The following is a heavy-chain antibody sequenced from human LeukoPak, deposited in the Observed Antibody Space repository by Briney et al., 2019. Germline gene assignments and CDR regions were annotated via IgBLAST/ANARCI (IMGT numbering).Heavy chain of an antibody. J-gene: IGHJ4*02. CDR2: ISAYKGNT. D-gene: IGHD1-1*01. V-gene: IGHV1-18*01. CDR3: ARESHETREDY. Sequence: GASVKVSCKTSGYTFTSYGISWVRQAPGQGLEWMGWISAYKGNTKFAQKLQGRVTMTTDTYTSTAYMELRSLRSDDTAMYYCARESHETREDYWGQGTLVTVSS. CDR1: GYTFTSYG.